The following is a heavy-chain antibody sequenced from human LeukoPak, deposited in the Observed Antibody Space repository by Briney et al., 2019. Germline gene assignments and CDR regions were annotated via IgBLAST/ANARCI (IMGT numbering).Heavy chain of an antibody. D-gene: IGHD4-11*01. J-gene: IGHJ6*03. CDR1: GGSISSYY. V-gene: IGHV4-59*01. Sequence: SETLSLTCTVSGGSISSYYWSWIRQLPGKGLDCIGYIYYSGTTNYNPSLKSRVTISLDTSKNQFSLKLTSVTAADTAVYYCARGCNGYSNYGRFKYMDVWGKGTTVTVSS. CDR3: ARGCNGYSNYGRFKYMDV. CDR2: IYYSGTT.